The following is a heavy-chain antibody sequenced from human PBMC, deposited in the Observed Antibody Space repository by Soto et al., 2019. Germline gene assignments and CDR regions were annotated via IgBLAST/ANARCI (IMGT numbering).Heavy chain of an antibody. J-gene: IGHJ6*02. Sequence: QVQLQESGPGLVQPSGTLSLTCAVSGDSITGDNWWSWVRQPPGKGLEWIGEIPHSGATNYNPSLKSRVTITIDNSNNQFSLKLNSVTAADTAMFYCATQGFYRMGVWGRGTTVTVSS. CDR2: IPHSGAT. CDR3: ATQGFYRMGV. V-gene: IGHV4-4*02. CDR1: GDSITGDNW.